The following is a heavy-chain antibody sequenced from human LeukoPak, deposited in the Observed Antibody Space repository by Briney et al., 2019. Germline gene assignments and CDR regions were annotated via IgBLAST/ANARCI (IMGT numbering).Heavy chain of an antibody. Sequence: PGGSLRLSCAASGFTFSSYGMHWVRQAPGKGLEWVAVISYDGGNKYFADSVKGRFTISRDNSKNTLFLQMNSLRAEDTAIYYCTIYNYGYNSWGQGTLVTVSS. CDR2: ISYDGGNK. CDR3: TIYNYGYNS. V-gene: IGHV3-30*03. D-gene: IGHD5-18*01. CDR1: GFTFSSYG. J-gene: IGHJ4*02.